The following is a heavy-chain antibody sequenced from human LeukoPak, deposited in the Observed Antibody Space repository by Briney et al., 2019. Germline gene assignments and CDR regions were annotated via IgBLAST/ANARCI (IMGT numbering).Heavy chain of an antibody. J-gene: IGHJ6*02. Sequence: GGSLRLSCAASGFTFSSYAMSWVRQAPGKGLEWVSAISGSGGSTYHADSVKGRFTISRDNSKNTLYLQMNSLRAEDTAVYYCAKDARPHSNYYYGMDVWGQGTTVTVSS. CDR1: GFTFSSYA. D-gene: IGHD2/OR15-2a*01. CDR2: ISGSGGST. V-gene: IGHV3-23*01. CDR3: AKDARPHSNYYYGMDV.